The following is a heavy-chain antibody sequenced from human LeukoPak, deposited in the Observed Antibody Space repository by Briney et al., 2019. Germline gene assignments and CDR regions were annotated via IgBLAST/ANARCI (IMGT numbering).Heavy chain of an antibody. CDR1: GFTFSTYW. V-gene: IGHV3-74*03. CDR2: IKSDGSSI. D-gene: IGHD4-23*01. CDR3: ARDLDYGGRSNFDH. J-gene: IGHJ4*02. Sequence: GGSLRLSCAASGFTFSTYWMHWVRQAPGKGLVWVSRIKSDGSSIMYADSVRGRFTISRVNAKNTLYLQMNSLRAEDTAVYYCARDLDYGGRSNFDHWGQGTLVTVSS.